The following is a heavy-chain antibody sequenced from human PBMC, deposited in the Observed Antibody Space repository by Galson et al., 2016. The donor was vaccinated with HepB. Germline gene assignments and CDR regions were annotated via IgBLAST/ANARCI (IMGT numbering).Heavy chain of an antibody. J-gene: IGHJ3*01. CDR3: ARPTPYYYDSSGYSDAFHV. D-gene: IGHD3-22*01. V-gene: IGHV3-30-3*01. CDR1: GFTLNIYA. Sequence: SLRLSCAASGFTLNIYAMHWVRQAPGKGLEWVALISSDENNKFYVDSVKGRFTISRDNSQSTLFLQMNSLTLEDTAVYYCARPTPYYYDSSGYSDAFHVWGQGTMVTVSS. CDR2: ISSDENNK.